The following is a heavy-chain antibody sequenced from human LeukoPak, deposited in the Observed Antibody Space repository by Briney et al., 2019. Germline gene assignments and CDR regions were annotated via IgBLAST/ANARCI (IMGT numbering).Heavy chain of an antibody. CDR1: GGSFSGHY. CDR2: IYTSGST. CDR3: ARFRLRTTRWLQKHYYFDY. V-gene: IGHV4-59*10. D-gene: IGHD5-24*01. Sequence: PSEILSLTCAVYGGSFSGHYWTWIRQPPGKGLEWIGRIYTSGSTNYNPSLKSRVTMSVDTSKNQFSLKLSSVTAADTAVYYCARFRLRTTRWLQKHYYFDYWGQGTLVTVSS. J-gene: IGHJ4*02.